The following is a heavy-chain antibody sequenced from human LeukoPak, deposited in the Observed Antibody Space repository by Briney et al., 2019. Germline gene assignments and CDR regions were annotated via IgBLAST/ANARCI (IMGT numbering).Heavy chain of an antibody. J-gene: IGHJ3*02. CDR3: AKGKKTGYSSSSQAFDI. CDR1: GFTFDDYS. CDR2: ISWDGGST. D-gene: IGHD6-13*01. V-gene: IGHV3-43*01. Sequence: PGGSLRLSCAASGFTFDDYSMHWVRQAPGKGLEWVSLISWDGGSTYYADSVKGRFTISRDNRKNSLYLQMNSLRTEDTALYYCAKGKKTGYSSSSQAFDIWGQGTMVTVSS.